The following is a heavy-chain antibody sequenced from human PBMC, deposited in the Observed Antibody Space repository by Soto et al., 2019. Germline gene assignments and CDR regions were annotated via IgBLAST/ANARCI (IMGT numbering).Heavy chain of an antibody. Sequence: QVQLVQSGAEEKKPGASVKVSCKASGYTFTSYAMHWVRQAPGQRLEWMGWINAGNGNTKYSQKCQGRVTITSDTYASTAHMDLSSMRPDDTDVYYCARAVAPYYFDYGGQGTLVTVSS. CDR1: GYTFTSYA. V-gene: IGHV1-3*05. CDR3: ARAVAPYYFDY. J-gene: IGHJ4*02. D-gene: IGHD2-15*01. CDR2: INAGNGNT.